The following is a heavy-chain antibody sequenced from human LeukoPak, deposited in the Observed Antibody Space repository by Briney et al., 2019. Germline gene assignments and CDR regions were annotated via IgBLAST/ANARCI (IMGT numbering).Heavy chain of an antibody. V-gene: IGHV4-4*07. CDR3: ATAGYGDGTYFFDY. CDR2: IYTSGST. J-gene: IGHJ4*02. D-gene: IGHD4-17*01. CDR1: GGSISSYY. Sequence: PSETLSLTCTVSGGSISSYYWSWIRQPAGKGLEWIGRIYTSGSTNYSPSLKSRVTISVDTSKNHFSLKLTSVTAADTAVYYCATAGYGDGTYFFDYWGQGTLVTVSS.